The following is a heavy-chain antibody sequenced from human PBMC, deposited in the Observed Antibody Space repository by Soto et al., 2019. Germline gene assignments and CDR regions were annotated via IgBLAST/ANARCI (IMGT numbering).Heavy chain of an antibody. D-gene: IGHD3-22*01. V-gene: IGHV3-13*04. CDR3: ARAIGPTLFDY. Sequence: GGSLRLSCSASGFTFSSYDVHWVRQGPGKGLEWVSAIGTAGDTNYAGSVKGRFTISRENAKNSLYLQMNSLRAGDTAIYFCARAIGPTLFDYWGQGTLVTVSS. CDR2: IGTAGDT. CDR1: GFTFSSYD. J-gene: IGHJ4*02.